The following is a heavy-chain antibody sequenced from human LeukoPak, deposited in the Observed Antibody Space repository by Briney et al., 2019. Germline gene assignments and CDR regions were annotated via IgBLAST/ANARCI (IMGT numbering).Heavy chain of an antibody. V-gene: IGHV4-39*01. J-gene: IGHJ4*02. D-gene: IGHD6-13*01. CDR2: IYYSGST. Sequence: PSETLSLTCTVSGDSISSGSYYWGWIRQPPGKGLEWIGNIYYSGSTYYNPSLKSRVTISVDTSKNQFSLKLSSVTAADTAVYYCARRSAGNHRNLNFDFWGQGTLVTVSS. CDR1: GDSISSGSYY. CDR3: ARRSAGNHRNLNFDF.